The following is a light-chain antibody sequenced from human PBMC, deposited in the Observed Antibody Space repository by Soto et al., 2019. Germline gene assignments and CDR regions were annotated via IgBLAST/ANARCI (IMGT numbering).Light chain of an antibody. CDR3: SSHTTISTRV. CDR2: GNS. CDR1: SSNIGAGFD. V-gene: IGLV1-40*01. Sequence: QSVLTQPPSVSGAPGQRVTISCTGSSSNIGAGFDVHWYHQIAGTAPKLLIYGNSNRPSGVPDRFSGSKSGTSASLAINGLQAEDEANYYCSSHTTISTRVFGGGTKVTVL. J-gene: IGLJ3*02.